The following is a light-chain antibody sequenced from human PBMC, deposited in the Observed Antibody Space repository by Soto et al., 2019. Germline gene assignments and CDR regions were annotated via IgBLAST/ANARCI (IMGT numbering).Light chain of an antibody. J-gene: IGLJ1*01. V-gene: IGLV2-14*01. Sequence: QSVLTQPASVSGSPGQSITISCTGTSSDIGGYNYVSWYQQHPGKAPKFMIYEVTNRPSGVSYRFSGSKSGNTAFLTISGLQAEDEADYYCSSYTSSSPYVFGTGTKLTVL. CDR1: SSDIGGYNY. CDR2: EVT. CDR3: SSYTSSSPYV.